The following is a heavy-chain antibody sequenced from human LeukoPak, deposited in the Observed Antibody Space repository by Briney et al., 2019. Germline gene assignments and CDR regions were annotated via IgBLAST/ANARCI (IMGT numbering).Heavy chain of an antibody. V-gene: IGHV3-7*01. D-gene: IGHD1/OR15-1a*01. J-gene: IGHJ5*02. CDR1: GFTFSSYW. CDR3: ARGTRVGTPYNWFDP. Sequence: GGSLRLSCTTSGFTFSSYWMSWVRQAPGKGLEWLGNIKEDGSEKYDVDSVKGRFTISRDNAKNSLYLQMNSLRVEDTAIYYCARGTRVGTPYNWFDPWGRGTLVTVSS. CDR2: IKEDGSEK.